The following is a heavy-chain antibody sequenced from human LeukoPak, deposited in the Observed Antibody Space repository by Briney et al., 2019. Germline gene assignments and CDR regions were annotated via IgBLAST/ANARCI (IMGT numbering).Heavy chain of an antibody. CDR1: GYTLTGYY. D-gene: IGHD2-2*01. J-gene: IGHJ6*03. V-gene: IGHV1-2*02. CDR2: INPNSGGT. Sequence: ASVKVSCKASGYTLTGYYMHWVRQAPGQGLEWMGWINPNSGGTNYAQKFQGRVTMTRDTSISTAYMELSRLRSDDTAVYYCARDGIVVVPGYYYYMDVWGKGTTVTISS. CDR3: ARDGIVVVPGYYYYMDV.